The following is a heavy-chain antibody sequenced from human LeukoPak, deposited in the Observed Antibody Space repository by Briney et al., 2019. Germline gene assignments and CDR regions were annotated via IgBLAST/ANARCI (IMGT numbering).Heavy chain of an antibody. D-gene: IGHD5-12*01. Sequence: GRSLRLSCAASGFTFSSYAMHWVRQAPGKGLEWVAVISYDGSNKYYADSVKGRFTISRDNSKNTLYLQMNSLRAEDTAVYYCARDWAMIPYWGQGTLVTVSS. CDR3: ARDWAMIPY. V-gene: IGHV3-30-3*01. CDR2: ISYDGSNK. J-gene: IGHJ4*02. CDR1: GFTFSSYA.